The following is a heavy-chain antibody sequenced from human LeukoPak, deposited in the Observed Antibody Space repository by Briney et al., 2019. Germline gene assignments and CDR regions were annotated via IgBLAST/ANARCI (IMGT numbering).Heavy chain of an antibody. J-gene: IGHJ1*01. D-gene: IGHD3-10*01. V-gene: IGHV3-66*04. CDR3: ARLLRSGTYMSEYFQD. CDR2: IYAPGDT. Sequence: PGGSLRLSCAASGFSATTNHVSWVRQAPGKGLEWVPIIYAPGDTFYADSVKSRFTISRDNSKNTLYLQMSSLGVEDTAVYYCARLLRSGTYMSEYFQDWGQGTLVTVAS. CDR1: GFSATTNH.